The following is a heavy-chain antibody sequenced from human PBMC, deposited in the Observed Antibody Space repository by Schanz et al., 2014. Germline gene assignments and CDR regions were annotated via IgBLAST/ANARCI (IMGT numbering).Heavy chain of an antibody. CDR3: ARDGEAAAGCDY. D-gene: IGHD6-13*01. CDR1: GYTFTSYD. J-gene: IGHJ4*02. CDR2: MNPNSGNT. Sequence: QVQLVQSGAEVKKPWASVRLSCEASGYTFTSYDIYWVRQAPGQGLEWMGWMNPNSGNTGYAQKFQGRVTMTRHTSISTAYMELSSLRSEDTAVYYCARDGEAAAGCDYWGQGTLVTVSS. V-gene: IGHV1-8*02.